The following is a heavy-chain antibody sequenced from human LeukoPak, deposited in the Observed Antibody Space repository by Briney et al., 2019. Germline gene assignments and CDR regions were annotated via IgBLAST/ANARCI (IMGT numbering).Heavy chain of an antibody. CDR1: GFTFSLYW. CDR3: ARTEYYYDSSGQYYFDY. J-gene: IGHJ4*02. Sequence: GGSLRLSCAASGFTFSLYWMSWVRQAPGKGLEWVANIKQDGSEENYVDSVKGRFTISRDNVKNSLYLQMNSLIAEDTAVYYCARTEYYYDSSGQYYFDYWGQGTLVTVSS. D-gene: IGHD3-22*01. V-gene: IGHV3-7*05. CDR2: IKQDGSEE.